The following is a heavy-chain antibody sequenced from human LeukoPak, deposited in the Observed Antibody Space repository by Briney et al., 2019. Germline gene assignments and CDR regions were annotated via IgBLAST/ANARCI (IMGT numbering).Heavy chain of an antibody. CDR2: IYSGGST. J-gene: IGHJ6*04. D-gene: IGHD3-10*02. CDR1: GGTFSSYA. V-gene: IGHV3-66*01. CDR3: AELGITMIGGV. Sequence: SCKASGGTFSSYAMSWVRQAPGKGLEWVSVIYSGGSTYYADSVKGRFTISRDNSKNTLYLQMNSLRAEDTAVYYCAELGITMIGGVWGKGTTVTISS.